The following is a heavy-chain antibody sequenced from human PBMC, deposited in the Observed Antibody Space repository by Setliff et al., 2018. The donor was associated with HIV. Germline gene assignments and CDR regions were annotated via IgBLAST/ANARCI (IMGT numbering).Heavy chain of an antibody. Sequence: SETLSLTCTVSGGSISTYYWGWIRQPPGKGLECIGYVYYSGGTTNYNPSLKSRVTISMDTSNDHFSLKLTSLTAADTAVYYCARHGGYDFNYWGQGTLVTVSS. V-gene: IGHV4-59*08. CDR2: VYYSGGTT. CDR1: GGSISTYY. D-gene: IGHD5-12*01. CDR3: ARHGGYDFNY. J-gene: IGHJ4*02.